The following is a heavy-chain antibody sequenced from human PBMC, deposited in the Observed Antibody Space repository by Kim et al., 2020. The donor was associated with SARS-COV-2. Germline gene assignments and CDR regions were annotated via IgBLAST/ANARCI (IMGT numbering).Heavy chain of an antibody. J-gene: IGHJ3*02. CDR2: ISAYNGNT. CDR3: ATTPNFDYYGSGSYYNDAFDI. Sequence: ASVKVSCKASGYTFTSYGISWVRQAPGQGLEWMGWISAYNGNTNYAQKLQGRVTMTTDTSTSTAYMELRSLRSDDTAVYYCATTPNFDYYGSGSYYNDAFDIWGQGTMVTVSS. CDR1: GYTFTSYG. V-gene: IGHV1-18*01. D-gene: IGHD3-10*01.